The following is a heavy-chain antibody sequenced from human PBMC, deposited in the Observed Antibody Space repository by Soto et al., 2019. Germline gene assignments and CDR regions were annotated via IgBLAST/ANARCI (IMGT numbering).Heavy chain of an antibody. Sequence: ASVKVSCKASGYTFTSYYMHWVRQAPGQGLEWMGIINPSGGSTSYAQKFQGRVTMTRDTSTSTVYMELSSLRSEDTAVYYCARDRSIAAAGRWSFDYWRQGTLVTVSS. CDR2: INPSGGST. CDR1: GYTFTSYY. D-gene: IGHD6-13*01. V-gene: IGHV1-46*01. CDR3: ARDRSIAAAGRWSFDY. J-gene: IGHJ4*02.